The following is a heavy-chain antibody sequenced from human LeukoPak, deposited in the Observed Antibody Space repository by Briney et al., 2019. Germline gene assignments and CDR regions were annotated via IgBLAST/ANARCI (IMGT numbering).Heavy chain of an antibody. CDR2: IYYSGST. D-gene: IGHD3-3*01. Sequence: SETLSLTCTVSGGSISSYYWSWIRRPPGKGLEWIGYIYYSGSTNYNPSLKSRVTISVDTSKNQFSLKLSSVTAADTAVYYCARYDFWSGYYDYWGQGTLVTVSS. V-gene: IGHV4-59*01. J-gene: IGHJ4*02. CDR3: ARYDFWSGYYDY. CDR1: GGSISSYY.